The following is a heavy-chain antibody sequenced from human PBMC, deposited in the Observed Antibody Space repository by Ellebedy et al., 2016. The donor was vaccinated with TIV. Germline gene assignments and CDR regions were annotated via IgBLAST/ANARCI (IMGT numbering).Heavy chain of an antibody. CDR2: ISFDGSHQ. CDR1: GFIFKTFG. J-gene: IGHJ3*02. V-gene: IGHV3-30*18. D-gene: IGHD3-3*01. CDR3: AKDGLPSSAYSDAFDI. Sequence: GGSLRLXXAASGFIFKTFGMHWVRQAPGKGLDWVASISFDGSHQFYADSVKGRFTISRDDSKNTVYLHMNILSAADTAFYYCAKDGLPSSAYSDAFDIWGQGTLVTVSS.